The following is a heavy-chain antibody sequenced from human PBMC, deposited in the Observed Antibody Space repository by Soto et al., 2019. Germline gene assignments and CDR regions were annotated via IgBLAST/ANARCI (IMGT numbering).Heavy chain of an antibody. J-gene: IGHJ5*02. CDR2: IYWDDDK. V-gene: IGHV2-5*02. CDR1: GFSLSTSGVG. D-gene: IGHD2-2*01. CDR3: AHGPEYQLLLNWFDP. Sequence: QITLKESGPTLVKPTQTLTLTCTFSGFSLSTSGVGVGWIRQPPGKALEWLALIYWDDDKRYSPSLKSRLTITNDTSKNQVVLTMTNMDPVDTATYYCAHGPEYQLLLNWFDPWGQGTLVTVSS.